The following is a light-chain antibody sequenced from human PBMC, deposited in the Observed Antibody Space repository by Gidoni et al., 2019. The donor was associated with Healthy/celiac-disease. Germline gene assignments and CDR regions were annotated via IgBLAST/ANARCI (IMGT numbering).Light chain of an antibody. CDR3: QSYDSSLSGSKV. J-gene: IGLJ1*01. CDR2: GNS. Sequence: ISCTGSSSNIGAGYDVHWYQQLPGTAPKLLIYGNSNRPSGVPDRFSGSKSGTSASLAITGLQAEDEADYYCQSYDSSLSGSKVFGTGTKVTVL. V-gene: IGLV1-40*01. CDR1: SSNIGAGYD.